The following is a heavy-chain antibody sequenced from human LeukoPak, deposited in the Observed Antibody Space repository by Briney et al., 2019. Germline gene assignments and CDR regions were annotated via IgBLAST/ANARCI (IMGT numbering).Heavy chain of an antibody. V-gene: IGHV3-74*01. Sequence: GGSLRLSCAASGFXFSTYWIHWVRQAPGKGLVWVSRISSDGSGTIYADSVKGRFTISRDNAKNTLFLQMNSLRAEDTALYYCARDRGGSGPTTVDYWGQGTLVTVSS. CDR2: ISSDGSGT. CDR1: GFXFSTYW. J-gene: IGHJ4*02. CDR3: ARDRGGSGPTTVDY. D-gene: IGHD6-19*01.